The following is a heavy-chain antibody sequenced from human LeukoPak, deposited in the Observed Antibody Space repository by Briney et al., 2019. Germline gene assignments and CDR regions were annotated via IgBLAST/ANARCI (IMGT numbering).Heavy chain of an antibody. D-gene: IGHD3-22*01. V-gene: IGHV1-18*01. CDR3: ARGPMIVVRGAFDI. J-gene: IGHJ3*02. CDR2: ISAYNGNT. CDR1: GYTFTSYG. Sequence: GASVKVSCKASGYTFTSYGISWVRQAPGQGLEWMGWISAYNGNTNYAQKFQGRVTMTRDMSTSTVYMERSSLRSEDTAVYYCARGPMIVVRGAFDIWGQGTMVTVSS.